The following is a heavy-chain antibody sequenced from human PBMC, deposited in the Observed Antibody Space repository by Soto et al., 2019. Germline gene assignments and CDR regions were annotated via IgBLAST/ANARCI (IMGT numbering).Heavy chain of an antibody. Sequence: EVQLVESGGGLVQPGGSLRLSCAASGFTFSSYSMNWVRQAPGKGLEWVSYISSSSSTIYYADSVKGRFTISRDNAKNSLYLQMNSLRAEDTAVYYCARDVLTGYYVDHQGVGDWGQGTLVTVSS. J-gene: IGHJ4*02. V-gene: IGHV3-48*01. CDR3: ARDVLTGYYVDHQGVGD. D-gene: IGHD3-9*01. CDR1: GFTFSSYS. CDR2: ISSSSSTI.